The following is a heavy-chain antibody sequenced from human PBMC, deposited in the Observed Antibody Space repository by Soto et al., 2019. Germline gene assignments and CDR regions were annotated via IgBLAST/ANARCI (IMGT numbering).Heavy chain of an antibody. D-gene: IGHD6-13*01. V-gene: IGHV4-4*07. CDR3: VRDVAAVGTDGLDL. CDR2: IRSTGHS. Sequence: PSETLSLTCIVSGDSISCSYWRWIRQAPEKRPEWLGLIRSTGHSHYNPSLRSRVSMFMDTSKKESYLELNSVTGAATAVYYCVRDVAAVGTDGLDLWGQGTMVTVSS. CDR1: GDSISCSY. J-gene: IGHJ5*02.